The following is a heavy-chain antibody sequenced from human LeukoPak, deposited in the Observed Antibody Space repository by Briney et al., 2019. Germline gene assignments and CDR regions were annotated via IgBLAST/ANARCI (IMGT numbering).Heavy chain of an antibody. CDR3: ATVGRAARPGY. J-gene: IGHJ4*02. D-gene: IGHD6-6*01. CDR1: GFTFSNYE. Sequence: PGGSLILSCAASGFTFSNYEMNWVRQAPGKGLEWVSYISNGGGSIYYADSVKGRFTISRDNAKNSLYLQMNSLRAEDMAVYYCATVGRAARPGYWGQGILVTVSS. CDR2: ISNGGGSI. V-gene: IGHV3-48*03.